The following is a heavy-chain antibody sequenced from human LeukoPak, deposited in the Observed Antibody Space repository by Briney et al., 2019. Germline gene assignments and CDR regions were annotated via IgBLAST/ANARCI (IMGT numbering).Heavy chain of an antibody. CDR2: IYYTDRG. CDR1: GGSISTYF. V-gene: IGHV4-59*01. J-gene: IGHJ6*03. Sequence: KSSATLSLTCTVSGGSISTYFWSWIRQPPGEGLEWIGYIYYTDRGNYNPSLKSRVTISVDTSKNQFSLKLTSVTAADTAVYYCARGGYYSYYYLDVWGKGTTVTVPS. CDR3: ARGGYYSYYYLDV.